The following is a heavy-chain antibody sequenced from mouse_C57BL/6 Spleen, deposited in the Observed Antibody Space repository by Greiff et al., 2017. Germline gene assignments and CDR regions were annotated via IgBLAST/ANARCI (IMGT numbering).Heavy chain of an antibody. V-gene: IGHV3-6*01. CDR2: ISYDGSN. Sequence: DVKLQESGPGLVKPSQSLSLTCSVTGYSITSGYYWNWIRQFPGNKLEWMGYISYDGSNNYNPSLKNRISITRDTSKNQFFLKLNSVTTEDTATYYCARRITFGYFDVWGTGTTVTVSS. J-gene: IGHJ1*03. CDR3: ARRITFGYFDV. D-gene: IGHD1-1*01. CDR1: GYSITSGYY.